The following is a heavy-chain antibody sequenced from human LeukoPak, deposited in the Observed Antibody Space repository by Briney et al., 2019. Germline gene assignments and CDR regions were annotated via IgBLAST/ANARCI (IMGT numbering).Heavy chain of an antibody. CDR2: MHYSGST. J-gene: IGHJ4*02. CDR3: ARTITIFGALGYFDY. V-gene: IGHV4-59*01. Sequence: SETLSLTCTVSGGSISSYYWSWIRQPPGKGLEWIGYMHYSGSTNYNPSLKSRVTISVDTSKNQFSLKLSSVTAADTAVYYCARTITIFGALGYFDYWGQGTLVTVSS. D-gene: IGHD3-3*01. CDR1: GGSISSYY.